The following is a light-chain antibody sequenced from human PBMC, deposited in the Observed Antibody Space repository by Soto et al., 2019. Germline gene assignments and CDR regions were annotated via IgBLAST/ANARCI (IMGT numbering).Light chain of an antibody. V-gene: IGKV2-28*01. J-gene: IGKJ1*01. CDR1: QSLLHSNGYNY. CDR2: LGS. CDR3: MQTLQTPRT. Sequence: DIVMTQSPLSLPVTPGEPASISCRSSQSLLHSNGYNYLDWYLQKPGQSPQLLIYLGSNRASGVPDRFSGSGSGTDFTLKINRVEAEDVGVYYCMQTLQTPRTCGQGTKVEIK.